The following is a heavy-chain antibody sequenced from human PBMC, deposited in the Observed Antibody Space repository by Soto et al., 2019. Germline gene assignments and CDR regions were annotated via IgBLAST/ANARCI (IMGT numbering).Heavy chain of an antibody. Sequence: EVQVLESGGGLVQPGGSLRLSCAASGFIFSTYAMNWVRQAPGKGLEWVSAVSGSGGSTYYADSVKGRFTISRDNSKNALYLQMNSLRAEDTAVYHCAKGWSDYFDSRGQGTLVTVSS. CDR2: VSGSGGST. V-gene: IGHV3-23*01. CDR1: GFIFSTYA. J-gene: IGHJ4*02. CDR3: AKGWSDYFDS. D-gene: IGHD2-15*01.